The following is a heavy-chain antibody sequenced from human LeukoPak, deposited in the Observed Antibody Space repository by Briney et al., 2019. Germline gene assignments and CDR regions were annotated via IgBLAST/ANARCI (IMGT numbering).Heavy chain of an antibody. Sequence: GGSLRLSCAASGFIFSNYAMHWVRQAPGKGLEWVSLISSGGTYEYYADSVKGRFTISRDNSKNTLYLQLNSLRAEDTAVYYCARDISGGSWGYYFDYWGQGTLVTVSS. V-gene: IGHV3-30*01. J-gene: IGHJ4*02. CDR3: ARDISGGSWGYYFDY. CDR2: ISSGGTYE. CDR1: GFIFSNYA. D-gene: IGHD2-15*01.